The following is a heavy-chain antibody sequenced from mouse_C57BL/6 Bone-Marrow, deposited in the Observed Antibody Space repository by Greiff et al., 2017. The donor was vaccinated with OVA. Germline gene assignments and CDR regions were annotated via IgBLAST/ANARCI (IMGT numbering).Heavy chain of an antibody. CDR2: IYPGNSDT. J-gene: IGHJ2*01. V-gene: IGHV1-5*01. CDR3: TRWGARYDGYDEGSRGYYFDY. Sequence: EVQLQESGTVLARPGASVKMSCKTSGYTFTSYWMHWVKQRPGQGLEWIGAIYPGNSDTSYNQKFKGKAKLTAVTSASTAYMELSSLTNEDSAVYYGTRWGARYDGYDEGSRGYYFDYWGQGTTLTVSA. CDR1: GYTFTSYW. D-gene: IGHD2-2*01.